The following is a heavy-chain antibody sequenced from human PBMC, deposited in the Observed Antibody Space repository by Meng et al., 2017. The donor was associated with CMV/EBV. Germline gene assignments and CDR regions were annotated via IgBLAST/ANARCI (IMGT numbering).Heavy chain of an antibody. CDR2: IYPGDTDT. J-gene: IGHJ3*02. CDR3: ARHQFKGYCSSTSCYHAFEI. CDR1: GYSFTSYW. D-gene: IGHD2-2*01. V-gene: IGHV5-51*01. Sequence: KVSCKGSGYSFTSYWIGWVRQMPGKGLEWMGIIYPGDTDTRYSPSFQGQVTISADKSISTAYLQWSSLKASDTAMYYCARHQFKGYCSSTSCYHAFEIWGQGTMVTVSS.